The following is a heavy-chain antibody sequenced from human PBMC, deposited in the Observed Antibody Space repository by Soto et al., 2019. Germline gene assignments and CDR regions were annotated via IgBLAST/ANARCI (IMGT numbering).Heavy chain of an antibody. CDR2: ISYDGSNK. J-gene: IGHJ4*02. Sequence: GGSLRLSCAASGFTFSSYAMHWVRQAPGKGLEWVAVISYDGSNKYYADSVKGRFTISRDNSKNTLYLQMNSLRAEDTAGYYCASVDTAMVILRPFDYWGQGTLVTVSS. V-gene: IGHV3-30-3*01. CDR3: ASVDTAMVILRPFDY. CDR1: GFTFSSYA. D-gene: IGHD5-18*01.